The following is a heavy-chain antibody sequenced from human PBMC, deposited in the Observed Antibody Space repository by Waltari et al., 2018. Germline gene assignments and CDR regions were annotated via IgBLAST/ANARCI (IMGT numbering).Heavy chain of an antibody. CDR3: ARSGSARKVIRGQRYNWFDP. CDR2: MNPNSGNT. Sequence: QVQLVQSGAEVKKPGSSVKVSCKASVATFRSSDTNWVRQSTGPGLGWVGWMGWMNPNSGNTGYAQKFQGRVTITRNTSISTAYMELSSLRSEDTAVYYCARSGSARKVIRGQRYNWFDPWGQGTLVTVSS. V-gene: IGHV1-8*01. D-gene: IGHD3-22*01. CDR1: VATFRSSD. J-gene: IGHJ5*02.